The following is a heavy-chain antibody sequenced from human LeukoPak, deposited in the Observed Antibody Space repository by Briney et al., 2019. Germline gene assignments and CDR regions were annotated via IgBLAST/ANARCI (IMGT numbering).Heavy chain of an antibody. J-gene: IGHJ4*02. Sequence: SETLSLTCTVSNYSISTDYYWGWIRQPPGKGLEWIGTMYHSGSTYYNPSPKSRVTISVDTSKNQFSLKLSSVTAADTAVYYCARYDVWGSYRAFDYWGQGTLVTVSS. V-gene: IGHV4-38-2*02. CDR2: MYHSGST. CDR3: ARYDVWGSYRAFDY. CDR1: NYSISTDYY. D-gene: IGHD3-16*02.